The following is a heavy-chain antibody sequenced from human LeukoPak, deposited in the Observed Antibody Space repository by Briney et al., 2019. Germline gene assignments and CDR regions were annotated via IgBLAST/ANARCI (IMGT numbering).Heavy chain of an antibody. CDR1: GFTVSSYW. J-gene: IGHJ4*02. Sequence: PGGSLGLSCAASGFTVSSYWMSWVRQAPGKGLEWVANIKQDRSEKYYVDSVKGRFTISRDNAKNSLYLQMNSLRAEDTAVYYCARVSTVLRFLEWDPPGMYDYWGQGTLVTVSS. D-gene: IGHD3-3*01. CDR3: ARVSTVLRFLEWDPPGMYDY. CDR2: IKQDRSEK. V-gene: IGHV3-7*01.